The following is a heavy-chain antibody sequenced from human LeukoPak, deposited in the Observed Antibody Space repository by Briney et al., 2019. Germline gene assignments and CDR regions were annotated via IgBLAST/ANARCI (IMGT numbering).Heavy chain of an antibody. J-gene: IGHJ6*03. CDR3: ARGPGHGDYYYMDV. CDR2: IYTSGST. V-gene: IGHV4-4*07. Sequence: PSETLSLTCSVSGVSISSYYWSWIRQPAGKGLEWIGRIYTSGSTNYNPSLKSRVTMSVDTAKNQFSLKLSSVTAADTAVYYCARGPGHGDYYYMDVWGKGTTVTVSS. D-gene: IGHD4-17*01. CDR1: GVSISSYY.